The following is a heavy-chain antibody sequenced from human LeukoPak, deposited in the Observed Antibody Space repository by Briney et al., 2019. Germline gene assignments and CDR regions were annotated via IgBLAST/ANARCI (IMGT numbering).Heavy chain of an antibody. CDR1: GFTFSDHF. CDR2: SRNKAKSYTT. Sequence: GSLRLSCAVSGFTFSDHFLDWVRQAPGKGLEWVGRSRNKAKSYTTEYAASVKGRFTISRDDSKNSLYLQMNSLKTEDTAVYYCVRIGSVAGSDYLDYWGQGTLVTVSS. D-gene: IGHD6-19*01. CDR3: VRIGSVAGSDYLDY. J-gene: IGHJ4*02. V-gene: IGHV3-72*01.